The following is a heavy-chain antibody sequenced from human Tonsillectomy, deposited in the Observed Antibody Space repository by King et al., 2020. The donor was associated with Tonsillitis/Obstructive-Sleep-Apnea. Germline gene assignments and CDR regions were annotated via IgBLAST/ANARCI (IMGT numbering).Heavy chain of an antibody. V-gene: IGHV1-18*01. CDR2: ISPFSGNT. Sequence: VQLVESGAEVKKPGAAVKLSCKASGYKFTSYGLTWVRQAPGQGLEWMGWISPFSGNTKYGQTLQGRVTMTTDTSTTTAYMELRSLRSYDTAVYFCARGGDQHYFYMDVWGQGTTVTVSS. J-gene: IGHJ6*03. CDR1: GYKFTSYG. CDR3: ARGGDQHYFYMDV. D-gene: IGHD2-2*01.